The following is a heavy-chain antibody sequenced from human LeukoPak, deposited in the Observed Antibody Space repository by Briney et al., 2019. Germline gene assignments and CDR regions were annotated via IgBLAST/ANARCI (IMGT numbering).Heavy chain of an antibody. CDR3: ARDSWIQLWYGLDY. CDR2: IYSGGST. CDR1: GFTVSSNY. J-gene: IGHJ4*02. Sequence: PGGSLRLSCAASGFTVSSNYMSWVRQAPGKGLEWVSVIYSGGSTYYADSVKGRFTISRDNSKNTLYLQMNSLRDEDTAVYYCARDSWIQLWYGLDYWGQGTLVTVSS. V-gene: IGHV3-66*01. D-gene: IGHD5-18*01.